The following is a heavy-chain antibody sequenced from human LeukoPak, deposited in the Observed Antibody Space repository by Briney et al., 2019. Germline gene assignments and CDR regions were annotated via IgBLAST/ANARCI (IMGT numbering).Heavy chain of an antibody. J-gene: IGHJ5*02. CDR3: ARVYYGSGRNFDP. CDR2: IYYSGST. V-gene: IGHV4-59*01. CDR1: GGSISSYY. Sequence: SETLSLTCTVSGGSISSYYWSWIRQPPGKGLEGIGYIYYSGSTNYNPSLKSRVTISVDTSKNQFSLKLSSVTAADTAVYYCARVYYGSGRNFDPWGQGTLVTVSS. D-gene: IGHD3-10*01.